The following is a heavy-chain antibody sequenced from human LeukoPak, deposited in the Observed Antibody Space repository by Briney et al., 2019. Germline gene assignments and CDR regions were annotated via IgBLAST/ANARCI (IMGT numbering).Heavy chain of an antibody. J-gene: IGHJ4*02. CDR3: ARGMTDTYYYDSSGYPDLFDY. D-gene: IGHD3-22*01. CDR2: ISAYNGNT. V-gene: IGHV1-18*01. CDR1: GYTFTSYG. Sequence: ASVKVSCKASGYTFTSYGISWVRQAPGQGLEWMGWISAYNGNTNYAQKLQGRVTTTTDTSTSTAYMELRSLRSDDTAVYYCARGMTDTYYYDSSGYPDLFDYWGQGTLVTVSS.